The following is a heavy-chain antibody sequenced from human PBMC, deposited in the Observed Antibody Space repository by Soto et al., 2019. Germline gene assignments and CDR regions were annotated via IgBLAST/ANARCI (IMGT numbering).Heavy chain of an antibody. CDR1: GFTLSDYG. J-gene: IGHJ4*02. V-gene: IGHV3-33*01. CDR3: ARDPGRDSPIDS. CDR2: IWHDGGAK. Sequence: QVQLVESGGGVVQPGRSLRLSCTASGFTLSDYGMHWVRQAPGKGLEWVAVIWHDGGAKYYAESVTGRITISRDNSKHTVHLQIDSLGAEDTALYYFARDPGRDSPIDSWGQGTLVTVSS. D-gene: IGHD3-22*01.